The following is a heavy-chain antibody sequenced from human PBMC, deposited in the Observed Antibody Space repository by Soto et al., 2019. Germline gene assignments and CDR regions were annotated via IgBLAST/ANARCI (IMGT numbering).Heavy chain of an antibody. J-gene: IGHJ6*03. CDR1: GGSISGHY. CDR3: ARGPYYDLIWNYYYMDV. D-gene: IGHD3-16*01. V-gene: IGHV4-59*08. CDR2: IYYSGST. Sequence: QVQPQESGPGLVKPSETLSLTCSVSGGSISGHYWSWVRQTPGKGLEWIGYIYYSGSTNYNPSLKSRVTISVDTSKNQFSLRLTSVTAADTAVYYCARGPYYDLIWNYYYMDVWGKGTTVTVSS.